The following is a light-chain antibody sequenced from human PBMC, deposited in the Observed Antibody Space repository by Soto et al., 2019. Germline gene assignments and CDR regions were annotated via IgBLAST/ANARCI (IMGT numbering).Light chain of an antibody. Sequence: QSALTQPPSASGSPGQSVTISCTGYSSDVGGYYYVSWYQQHPGKAPKLMIYEVNKRPSGVPDRFSGSKSGNTASLTVSGLQAEDEADYYCSSYAGSNNVVFGGGTKLTVL. CDR1: SSDVGGYYY. V-gene: IGLV2-8*01. CDR3: SSYAGSNNVV. J-gene: IGLJ2*01. CDR2: EVN.